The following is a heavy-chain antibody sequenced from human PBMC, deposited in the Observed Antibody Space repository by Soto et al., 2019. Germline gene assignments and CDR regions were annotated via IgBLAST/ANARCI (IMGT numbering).Heavy chain of an antibody. Sequence: EVQLLESGGGLVQPGGSLRVSCAASGFTLSSYAMNWVRQAPGKGLEWVSSITGTGGNTYYADSVKGRFTISRDNSKNMLFLQMNSLRVEDTAIYYCTPVCDLWSGADAFGMWGQGTMVAVSS. D-gene: IGHD3-3*01. CDR1: GFTLSSYA. CDR3: TPVCDLWSGADAFGM. V-gene: IGHV3-23*01. CDR2: ITGTGGNT. J-gene: IGHJ3*02.